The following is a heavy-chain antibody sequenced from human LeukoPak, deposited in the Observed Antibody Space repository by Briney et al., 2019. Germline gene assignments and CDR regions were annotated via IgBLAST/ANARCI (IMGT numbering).Heavy chain of an antibody. CDR2: IIPIFGTA. V-gene: IGHV1-69*13. CDR1: GGTFSSYA. Sequence: SVKVSCKASGGTFSSYAISWVRQAPGQGLEWMGGIIPIFGTANYAQKFQGRVTTTADESTSTAYMELSSLRSEDTAVYYCARDPTRGYSYGATSYYYYGMDVWGQGTTVTVSS. J-gene: IGHJ6*02. D-gene: IGHD5-18*01. CDR3: ARDPTRGYSYGATSYYYYGMDV.